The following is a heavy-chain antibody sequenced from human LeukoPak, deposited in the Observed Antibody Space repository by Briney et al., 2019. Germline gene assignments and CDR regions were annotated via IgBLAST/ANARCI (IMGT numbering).Heavy chain of an antibody. Sequence: GGSLRLSCAASGFTFSSYSMNWARQAPGKGLEWVSSISSSSSYIYYADSVKGRFTISRDNAKNSLYLQMNSLRAEDTAVYYCAREYSSSSSLPDWGQGTLVTVSS. V-gene: IGHV3-21*01. CDR2: ISSSSSYI. D-gene: IGHD6-6*01. CDR1: GFTFSSYS. J-gene: IGHJ4*02. CDR3: AREYSSSSSLPD.